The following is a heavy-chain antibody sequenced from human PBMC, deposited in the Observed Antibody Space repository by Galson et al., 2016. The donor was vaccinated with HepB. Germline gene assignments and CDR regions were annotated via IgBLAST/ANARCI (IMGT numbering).Heavy chain of an antibody. CDR3: AQQITIFGVMDWFDP. V-gene: IGHV2-5*02. J-gene: IGHJ5*02. Sequence: PALVKPTQTLTLTCTFSGFSLNTSGVGVGWIRQPPGKALEWLALVYWDDDKRYSPSLKSRATITKDTSKNLVVLTMTNMGPVDTGTYYCAQQITIFGVMDWFDPWGQGTLVTVSS. CDR1: GFSLNTSGVG. D-gene: IGHD3-3*01. CDR2: VYWDDDK.